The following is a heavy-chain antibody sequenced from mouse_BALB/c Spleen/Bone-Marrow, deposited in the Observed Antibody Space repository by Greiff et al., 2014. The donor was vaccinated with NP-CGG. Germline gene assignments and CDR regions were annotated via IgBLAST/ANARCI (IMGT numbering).Heavy chain of an antibody. Sequence: VKLMESGPELVKPGASVRISCKASGYTFTSYYIHWVKQRPGQGLEWIGWIFPGNVNTKYSENFEGKATLTADISSSTAYMQLSSLTSEDSAVYFCARDDYAYWGQGTLVTVSA. CDR3: ARDDYAY. CDR2: IFPGNVNT. V-gene: IGHV1S56*01. D-gene: IGHD2-4*01. J-gene: IGHJ3*01. CDR1: GYTFTSYY.